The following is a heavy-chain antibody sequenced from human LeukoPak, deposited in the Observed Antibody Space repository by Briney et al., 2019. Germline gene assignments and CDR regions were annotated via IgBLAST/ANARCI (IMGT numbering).Heavy chain of an antibody. D-gene: IGHD2-15*01. J-gene: IGHJ4*02. V-gene: IGHV1-58*01. CDR3: AAYCSGGSCYPRSYFDY. Sequence: SVKVSCKASGFTFTSSAVQWVRQARGQRLEWIGWIVVGSGNTNYAQKFQERVTITRDMSKSTAYMELSSLRSEDTAVYYCAAYCSGGSCYPRSYFDYWGQGTLVTVSS. CDR2: IVVGSGNT. CDR1: GFTFTSSA.